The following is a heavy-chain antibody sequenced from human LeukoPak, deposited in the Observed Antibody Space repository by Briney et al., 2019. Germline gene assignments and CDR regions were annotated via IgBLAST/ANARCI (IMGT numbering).Heavy chain of an antibody. CDR1: GFTFSDYS. CDR2: IRRSRSHI. CDR3: ARGSGYYYDSSSVDD. V-gene: IGHV3-21*01. D-gene: IGHD3-22*01. J-gene: IGHJ4*02. Sequence: GGSLRLSCAASGFTFSDYSMNWVRQAPGKGMEWVSYIRRSRSHIYYADSVERRFTISRDNAKNSLYLQMNSLRAEDTAVYFCARGSGYYYDSSSVDDWGQGTLVTVSS.